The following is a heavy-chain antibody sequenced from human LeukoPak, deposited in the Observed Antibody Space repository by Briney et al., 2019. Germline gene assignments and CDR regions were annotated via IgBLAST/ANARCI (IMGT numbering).Heavy chain of an antibody. CDR1: GGSISSSSYY. CDR2: IHYSGST. CDR3: ARVGVLIFDY. Sequence: SETLSLTCTVSGGSISSSSYYWGWIRQPPGKGLEWIGSIHYSGSTNYNPSLKSRVTISVDTSKNQFSLKLSSVTAADTAVYYCARVGVLIFDYWGQGTLVTVSS. J-gene: IGHJ4*02. D-gene: IGHD4/OR15-4a*01. V-gene: IGHV4-39*07.